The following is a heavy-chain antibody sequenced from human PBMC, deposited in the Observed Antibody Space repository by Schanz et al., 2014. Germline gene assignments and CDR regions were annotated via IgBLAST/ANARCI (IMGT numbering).Heavy chain of an antibody. CDR1: GFTFSSYG. V-gene: IGHV3-48*04. CDR2: MSGSGSTA. J-gene: IGHJ4*02. D-gene: IGHD6-13*01. CDR3: ARLDSSSWYPRY. Sequence: VHLVESGGGVVQPGRSLRLSCAASGFTFSSYGMHWVRQAPGKGLEWVSGMSGSGSTADYADSVKGRFTTSRDNGKKSMYLQMNSLRAEDTAVYYCARLDSSSWYPRYWGQGTLVTVSS.